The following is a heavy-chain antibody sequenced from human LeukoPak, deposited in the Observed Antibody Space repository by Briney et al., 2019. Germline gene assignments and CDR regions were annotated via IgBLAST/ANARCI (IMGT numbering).Heavy chain of an antibody. CDR3: ARVRYSGYDFDY. Sequence: GGSLRLSCAVSGFRFRNYGMHWVRQAPGKGLEWVTGISYDGKNEYYADSVKGRFTISRDNSKNTLYLQMNSLRAEDTAVYYCARVRYSGYDFDYWGQGTLVTVSS. CDR2: ISYDGKNE. V-gene: IGHV3-30*03. J-gene: IGHJ4*02. CDR1: GFRFRNYG. D-gene: IGHD5-12*01.